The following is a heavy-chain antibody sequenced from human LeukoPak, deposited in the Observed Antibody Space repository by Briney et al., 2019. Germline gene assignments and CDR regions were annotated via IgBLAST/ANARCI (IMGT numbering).Heavy chain of an antibody. D-gene: IGHD2-2*01. CDR2: INHSGST. CDR1: GGSFSGYY. Sequence: PSETLSLTCAVYGGSFSGYYWSWLRQPPGKGLEWIGEINHSGSTNYNPSLKSRVTISVDTSKNQFSLKLSSVTAEDTAVYYCARDFRREICSSTSCYGYYYYGMDVWGQGTTVTVSS. CDR3: ARDFRREICSSTSCYGYYYYGMDV. V-gene: IGHV4-34*01. J-gene: IGHJ6*02.